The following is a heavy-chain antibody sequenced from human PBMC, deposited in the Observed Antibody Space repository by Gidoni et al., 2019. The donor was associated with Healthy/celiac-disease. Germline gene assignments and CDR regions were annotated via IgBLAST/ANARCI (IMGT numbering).Heavy chain of an antibody. V-gene: IGHV3-7*05. J-gene: IGHJ6*02. D-gene: IGHD2-21*01. CDR1: GFSFSSSW. CDR3: ARDLYSYYHGMDV. CDR2: IKQDGRER. Sequence: EVQLVESGGGLVQPGWSLRLSFAGSGFSFSSSWMGWVRQAPGKGLEWVANIKQDGRERYYVDSVKGRFTISRDNAKNSLYLQMNSQRAEDTAVYYGARDLYSYYHGMDVWGQGTTVTVSS.